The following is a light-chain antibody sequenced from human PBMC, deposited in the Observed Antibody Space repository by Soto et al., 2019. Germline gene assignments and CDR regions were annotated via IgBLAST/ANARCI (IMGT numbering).Light chain of an antibody. Sequence: DIQMTQSPSTLSASVGDRVTITCRASQSASTFLAWYQQKPGQAPKLLIYDASTLQSGVPSRFSASGSGTEFALTISGLQPDDCAVYYCQQYKRYAVTFGQGTKVDIK. CDR1: QSASTF. CDR3: QQYKRYAVT. CDR2: DAS. V-gene: IGKV1-5*01. J-gene: IGKJ1*01.